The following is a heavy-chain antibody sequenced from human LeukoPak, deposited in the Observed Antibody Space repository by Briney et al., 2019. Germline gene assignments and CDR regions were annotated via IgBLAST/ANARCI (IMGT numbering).Heavy chain of an antibody. CDR1: GFTFSSYA. Sequence: QPGASLRLSCAASGFTFSSYAITWVRQAPGKGLEWVSAVSGGGGNTSYADSVKGRFTISRDNSKNTLYLQMNSLRAEDTAVYYCAKDRSSGWYTTLDYWGQGVLVTVSS. V-gene: IGHV3-23*01. CDR2: VSGGGGNT. J-gene: IGHJ4*02. CDR3: AKDRSSGWYTTLDY. D-gene: IGHD6-19*01.